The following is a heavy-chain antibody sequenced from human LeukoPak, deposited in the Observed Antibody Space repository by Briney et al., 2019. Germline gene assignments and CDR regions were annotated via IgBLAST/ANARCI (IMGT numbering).Heavy chain of an antibody. D-gene: IGHD2/OR15-2a*01. CDR1: GFTFSSYA. Sequence: PGGSLRLSCAASGFTFSSYAMRWVRQAPGKGLEWVAVISYDGSNKYYADSVKGRFTISRDNSKNTLYLQMNSLRAEDTAVYYCAREGSTTRVFDYWGQGTLVTVSS. CDR3: AREGSTTRVFDY. J-gene: IGHJ4*02. V-gene: IGHV3-30-3*01. CDR2: ISYDGSNK.